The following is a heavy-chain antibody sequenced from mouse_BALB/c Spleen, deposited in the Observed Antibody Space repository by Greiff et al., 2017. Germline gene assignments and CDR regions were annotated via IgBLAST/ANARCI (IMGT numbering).Heavy chain of an antibody. Sequence: EVQLVESGGGLVKPGGSLKLSCAASGFTFSDYYMYWVRQTPETRLEWFATISDGGSYTYYPDSVKGRFTISRDNAKNNLYLQMSSLKSEDTAMYYCARDYDGRGRAMDYWGQGTSVTVSS. CDR3: ARDYDGRGRAMDY. CDR2: ISDGGSYT. CDR1: GFTFSDYY. V-gene: IGHV5-4*02. J-gene: IGHJ4*01. D-gene: IGHD2-12*01.